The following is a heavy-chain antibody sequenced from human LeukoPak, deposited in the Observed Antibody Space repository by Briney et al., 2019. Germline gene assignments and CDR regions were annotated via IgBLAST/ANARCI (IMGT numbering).Heavy chain of an antibody. Sequence: SETLSLTCTVSGGSISSYYWSWIRQPPGKGLEWIGYIYYSGSTNYNPSLKSRVIISVDTSKNQFSLKLSSVTAADTAVYYCAREHNWNYVAYFQHWGQGTLVTVSS. D-gene: IGHD1-7*01. CDR2: IYYSGST. CDR3: AREHNWNYVAYFQH. CDR1: GGSISSYY. V-gene: IGHV4-59*01. J-gene: IGHJ1*01.